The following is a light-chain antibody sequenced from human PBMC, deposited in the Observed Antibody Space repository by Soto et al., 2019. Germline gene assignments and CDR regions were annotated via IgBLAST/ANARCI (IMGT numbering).Light chain of an antibody. CDR3: QSYDTSLSGSVV. V-gene: IGLV1-40*01. J-gene: IGLJ2*01. CDR1: SSNIGAGYD. Sequence: QAVVTQPPSVSGAPGQRVTISCTGSSSNIGAGYDVHWYQQLPGTAPKLLIYGDNNRPSGVPDRFSGSKSATSASLAITGLQAEDEADYYCQSYDTSLSGSVVFGGGTQLTVL. CDR2: GDN.